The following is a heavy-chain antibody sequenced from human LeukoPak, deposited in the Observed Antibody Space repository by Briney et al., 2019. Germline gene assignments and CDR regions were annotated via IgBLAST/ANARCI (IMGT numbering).Heavy chain of an antibody. CDR3: ARAYQRRSGVRYYGMDV. J-gene: IGHJ6*02. D-gene: IGHD2-2*01. CDR2: ISYDGSNK. CDR1: GFTFSNYA. Sequence: PGGSLRLSCAASGFTFSNYAMHWVRQAPGKGLEWVAVISYDGSNKYYADSVKGRFTISRDNSKNTLYLQMNSLRAEDTAVYYCARAYQRRSGVRYYGMDVWGQGTTVTVSS. V-gene: IGHV3-30-3*01.